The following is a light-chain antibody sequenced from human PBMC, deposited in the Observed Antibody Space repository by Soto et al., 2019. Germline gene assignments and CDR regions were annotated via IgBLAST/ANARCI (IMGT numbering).Light chain of an antibody. V-gene: IGKV3-20*01. CDR2: DAS. CDR3: QQYFSSLT. CDR1: QSVSSY. Sequence: DILAIQSPATLSLSPGERATLSCRASQSVSSYLAWYQQKPGQAPRLLIYDASNRATGIPDRFSGSGSGTDFTLTISRLEPEDFAVYYCQQYFSSLTFGGGTKVDIK. J-gene: IGKJ4*01.